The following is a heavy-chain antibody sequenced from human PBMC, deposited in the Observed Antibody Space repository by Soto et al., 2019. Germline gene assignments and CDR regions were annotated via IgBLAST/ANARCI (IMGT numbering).Heavy chain of an antibody. CDR2: ISWNSGSI. CDR1: GFTFDDYA. D-gene: IGHD1-26*01. V-gene: IGHV3-9*01. J-gene: IGHJ6*02. CDR3: AKDRSGSNYYPYYGMDV. Sequence: SLRLSCAASGFTFDDYAMHWVRQAPGKGLEWVSGISWNSGSIGYADSVKGRFTISRDNAKNSLYLQMNSLRAEDTALYYCAKDRSGSNYYPYYGMDVWGQATTLTLSS.